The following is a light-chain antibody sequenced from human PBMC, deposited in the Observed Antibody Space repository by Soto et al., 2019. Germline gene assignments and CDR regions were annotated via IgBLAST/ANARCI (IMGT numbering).Light chain of an antibody. J-gene: IGKJ1*01. V-gene: IGKV1-5*01. Sequence: DIPKSQSPSALSAPVGDTVTITCRASQTISRWLAWYQQKPGKAPRLIIYTASTLESGVPSRCSASGSGTEFTLTISSLHPDDFATYYCQEYNNYWTFGQGTKVDI. CDR2: TAS. CDR1: QTISRW. CDR3: QEYNNYWT.